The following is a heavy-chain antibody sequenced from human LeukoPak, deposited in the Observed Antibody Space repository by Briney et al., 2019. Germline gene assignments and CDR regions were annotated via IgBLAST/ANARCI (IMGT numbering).Heavy chain of an antibody. J-gene: IGHJ4*02. CDR3: ARAGSNGILTDY. V-gene: IGHV3-53*04. D-gene: IGHD5-18*01. Sequence: GGSLRLSCAASGFTVSSNYMSWVRQAPGKGLEWVSVIYSGGSTYYAGSVKGRFTISRHNSKNTRYLQMNSLRAEDTAVYYCARAGSNGILTDYWGQGTLVTVSS. CDR2: IYSGGST. CDR1: GFTVSSNY.